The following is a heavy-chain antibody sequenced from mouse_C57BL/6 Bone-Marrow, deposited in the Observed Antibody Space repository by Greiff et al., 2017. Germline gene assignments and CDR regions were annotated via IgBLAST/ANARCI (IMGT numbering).Heavy chain of an antibody. CDR1: VYTFTSYW. CDR2: LDPSDSYT. D-gene: IGHD2-5*01. V-gene: IGHV1-69*01. CDR3: ARSGYSNYVYYYAMYD. J-gene: IGHJ4*01. Sequence: QVQLQQPGAALVMPGASVKLSCKASVYTFTSYWMHWVKQMPGQGLSWIGELDPSDSYTNYNQKFTGKSTLTVDKSSSTAYMQLSSLTSEDSAVYYCARSGYSNYVYYYAMYDWGQGSSV.